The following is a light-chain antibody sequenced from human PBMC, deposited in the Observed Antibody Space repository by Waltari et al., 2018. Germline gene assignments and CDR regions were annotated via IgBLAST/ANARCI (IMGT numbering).Light chain of an antibody. CDR1: SSDVGGYNY. J-gene: IGLJ1*01. CDR2: DVY. V-gene: IGLV2-14*01. Sequence: QSALTQPASVSGSPGQSITISCPGTSSDVGGYNYVSWYQQYPGKAPKLMISDVYNRPSGVSSRFSGSKSGNTASLTISGLQAEDEADYYCLSYTSSTTYVFGTGTKVTVL. CDR3: LSYTSSTTYV.